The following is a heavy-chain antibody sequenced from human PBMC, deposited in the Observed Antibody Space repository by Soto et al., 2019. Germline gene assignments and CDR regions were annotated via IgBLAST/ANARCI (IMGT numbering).Heavy chain of an antibody. D-gene: IGHD3-10*01. CDR2: INHSGST. V-gene: IGHV4-34*01. CDR3: ARVRGVRSGWFDP. J-gene: IGHJ5*02. CDR1: GGSFSGYY. Sequence: SETLSLTCAVYGGSFSGYYWSWIRQPPGKGLEWIGEINHSGSTNYNPSLKSRVTISVDTPKNQFSLKLSSVTAADTAVYYCARVRGVRSGWFDPWGQGTLVTVSS.